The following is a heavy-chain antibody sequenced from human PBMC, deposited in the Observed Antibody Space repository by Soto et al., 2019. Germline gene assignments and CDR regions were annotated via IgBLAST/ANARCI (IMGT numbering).Heavy chain of an antibody. CDR2: IIPIFGTA. D-gene: IGHD3-22*01. Sequence: SVKVSCKASGGTFSSYAISWVRQAPGQGLEWMGGIIPIFGTANYAQKFQGRVTITADESTSTAYMELSSLRSEDTAVYYCARDVVYYDRSSYCGWCPMEDAFDIWGQGTMVTVSS. CDR1: GGTFSSYA. J-gene: IGHJ3*02. CDR3: ARDVVYYDRSSYCGWCPMEDAFDI. V-gene: IGHV1-69*13.